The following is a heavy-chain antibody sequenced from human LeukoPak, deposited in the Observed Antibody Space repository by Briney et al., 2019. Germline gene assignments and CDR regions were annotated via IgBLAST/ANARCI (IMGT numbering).Heavy chain of an antibody. V-gene: IGHV4-59*08. CDR3: ARTSFYNFPYFDY. CDR2: IHYSGST. D-gene: IGHD1-20*01. J-gene: IGHJ4*02. Sequence: SETLSLTRTVSGGSISSYYWSWIRQPPGKGLEWIGYIHYSGSTNYDPSLKSRVTISVDTSKNQFSLKLSSVTAADTAVYYCARTSFYNFPYFDYWGQGTLVTVSS. CDR1: GGSISSYY.